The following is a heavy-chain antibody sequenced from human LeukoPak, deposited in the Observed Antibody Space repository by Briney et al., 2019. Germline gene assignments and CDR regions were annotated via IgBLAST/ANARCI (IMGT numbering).Heavy chain of an antibody. D-gene: IGHD3-22*01. CDR3: ARRHYYDSSGYYGNNWFDP. J-gene: IGHJ5*02. Sequence: ASVKVSCKASGYTFTSYGISWVRQAPGQGLEWMGWISAYNGNTNYAQKLQGRVTMATDTSTSTAYMELRSLRSDDTAVYYCARRHYYDSSGYYGNNWFDPWGQGTLVTVSS. V-gene: IGHV1-18*01. CDR2: ISAYNGNT. CDR1: GYTFTSYG.